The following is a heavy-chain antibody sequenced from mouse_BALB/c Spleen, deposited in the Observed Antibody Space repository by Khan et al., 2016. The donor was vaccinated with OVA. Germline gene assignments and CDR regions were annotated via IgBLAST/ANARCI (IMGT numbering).Heavy chain of an antibody. J-gene: IGHJ3*01. CDR2: LWGDGST. CDR1: EFSLTDYG. V-gene: IGHV2-6-7*01. D-gene: IGHD1-2*01. Sequence: VQLQESGPGLVAPSQSLSITCTVSEFSLTDYGVNWVRQPPGKGLEWLGMLWGDGSTDYNSALKSRLSISKDNSKSQVFLKMNSLQTDDTARYYCARELRLGGFAYWGQGTLVTVSA. CDR3: ARELRLGGFAY.